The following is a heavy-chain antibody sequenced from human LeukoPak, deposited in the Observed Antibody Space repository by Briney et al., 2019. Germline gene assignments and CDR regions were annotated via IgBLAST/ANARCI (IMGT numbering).Heavy chain of an antibody. CDR2: IYPGDSDT. CDR1: GYTFTSYW. CDR3: ARGGGTDLRFLEWLLSNDAFDI. V-gene: IGHV5-51*01. D-gene: IGHD3-3*01. Sequence: ASVKVSCKASGYTFTSYWIGWVRQMPGKGLEWMGIIYPGDSDTRYSPSFQGQVTISADKSISTAYLQWSSLKASDTAMYYCARGGGTDLRFLEWLLSNDAFDIWGQGTMVTVSS. J-gene: IGHJ3*02.